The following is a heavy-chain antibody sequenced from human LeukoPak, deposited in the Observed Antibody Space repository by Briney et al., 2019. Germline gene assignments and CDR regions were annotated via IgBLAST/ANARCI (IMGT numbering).Heavy chain of an antibody. Sequence: GESLKISCRGSGYSFTSYWIGWVRQMPGKGLEWMGMIYPGDSDTRYRPSFQGQVTISADKSISTGYLQWSSLKASDTDMYYCARHTYGGNSMDYWGQGTLVTVSS. CDR3: ARHTYGGNSMDY. D-gene: IGHD4-23*01. CDR2: IYPGDSDT. CDR1: GYSFTSYW. J-gene: IGHJ4*02. V-gene: IGHV5-51*01.